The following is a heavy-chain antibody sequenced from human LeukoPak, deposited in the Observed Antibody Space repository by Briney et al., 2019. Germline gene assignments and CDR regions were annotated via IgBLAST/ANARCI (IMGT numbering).Heavy chain of an antibody. CDR3: ASQSGYYSAFDI. Sequence: SETLSLTCTVSGGSISSYYWSWIRQPPGKGLEWIRYIYYSGSTNYNPSLKSRVTISVDTSKNRFSLKLSSVIAADTAVYYCASQSGYYSAFDIWGQGTMVTVSS. D-gene: IGHD3-22*01. J-gene: IGHJ3*02. CDR1: GGSISSYY. V-gene: IGHV4-59*08. CDR2: IYYSGST.